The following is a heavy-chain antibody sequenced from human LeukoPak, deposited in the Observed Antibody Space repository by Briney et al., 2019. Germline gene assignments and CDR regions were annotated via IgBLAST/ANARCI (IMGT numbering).Heavy chain of an antibody. CDR3: ARDDEGFGESLIG. CDR2: IIPIFGIP. J-gene: IGHJ4*02. CDR1: GGTFSNYA. V-gene: IGHV1-69*04. Sequence: ASVKVSCKASGGTFSNYAISWVRQAPGQGLEWMGRIIPIFGIPNYAQKFQDRVTFTADKPTNTAYMELSSLRSDDTGVYYCARDDEGFGESLIGWGQGTLVTVSS. D-gene: IGHD3-10*01.